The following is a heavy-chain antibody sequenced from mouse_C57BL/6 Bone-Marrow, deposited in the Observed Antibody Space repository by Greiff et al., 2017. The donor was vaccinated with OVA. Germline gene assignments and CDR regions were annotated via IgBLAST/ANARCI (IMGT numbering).Heavy chain of an antibody. CDR1: GFSLTSYA. Sequence: QVQLQQSGPGLVAPSQSLSITCTVSGFSLTSYAISWVRQPPGKGLEWLGVIWTGGGTNYNSALKSRLSISKDNSKSQVFLKMNSLQTDDAARYYDARNVDPSDGVAYWDQGTLVTVSA. J-gene: IGHJ3*01. CDR2: IWTGGGT. CDR3: ARNVDPSDGVAY. V-gene: IGHV2-9-1*01.